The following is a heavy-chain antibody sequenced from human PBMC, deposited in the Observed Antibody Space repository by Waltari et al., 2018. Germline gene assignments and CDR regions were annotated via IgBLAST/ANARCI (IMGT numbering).Heavy chain of an antibody. Sequence: QVQLQQWGAGLLKPSETLSLTCAVYGGSFSGYYWSWIRQPPGKGLEWIGEINHSGSTNYNPSLKSRVTISVDMSKNQFSLKLSSVTAADTAVYYCARVRSAAYYDFWSGYYHFDYWGQGTLVTVSS. V-gene: IGHV4-34*01. J-gene: IGHJ4*02. CDR3: ARVRSAAYYDFWSGYYHFDY. CDR1: GGSFSGYY. D-gene: IGHD3-3*01. CDR2: INHSGST.